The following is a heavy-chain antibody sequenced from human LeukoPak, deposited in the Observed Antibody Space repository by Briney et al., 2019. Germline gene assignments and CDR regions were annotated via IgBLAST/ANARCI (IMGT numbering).Heavy chain of an antibody. J-gene: IGHJ4*02. CDR2: IRYDGSNK. V-gene: IGHV3-30*02. CDR1: GFTFSSYG. CDR3: AKDQGDFWSGYYTGGFDY. Sequence: GGSLRLSCAASGFTFSSYGMHWVRQAPGKGLEWVAFIRYDGSNKYYADSVKGRFTISRDNSKNTLYLQMNRLRAEDTAVYYCAKDQGDFWSGYYTGGFDYWGQGTLVTVSS. D-gene: IGHD3-3*01.